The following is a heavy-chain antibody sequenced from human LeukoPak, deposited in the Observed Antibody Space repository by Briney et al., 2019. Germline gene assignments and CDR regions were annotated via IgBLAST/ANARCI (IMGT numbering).Heavy chain of an antibody. J-gene: IGHJ4*02. Sequence: ASVKVSCKASGYTFTSYYIHWVRQAPGQGLDWMGIINTRGGSISYAQKFQGRVTMTRDTSTSTVYMELSSLRSEDTAVYYCAREAPDDSSGYYFDYWGQGTLVTVSS. CDR1: GYTFTSYY. D-gene: IGHD3-22*01. V-gene: IGHV1-46*01. CDR2: INTRGGSI. CDR3: AREAPDDSSGYYFDY.